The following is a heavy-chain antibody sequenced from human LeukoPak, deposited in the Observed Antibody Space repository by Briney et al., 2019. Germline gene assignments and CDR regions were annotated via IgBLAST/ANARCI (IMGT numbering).Heavy chain of an antibody. CDR1: GFNVTTNN. V-gene: IGHV3-66*04. J-gene: IGHJ4*02. CDR2: FHAGGGP. D-gene: IGHD3-3*01. Sequence: PEGSLRLSCVGSGFNVTTNNMYWVRQAPGKGLECVSAFHAGGGPDYADSVRDRFTISRDNSKNTLFLQMNSLRAEDTAVYYCGRRFCSSCPLDFWGQGTLVTVSS. CDR3: GRRFCSSCPLDF.